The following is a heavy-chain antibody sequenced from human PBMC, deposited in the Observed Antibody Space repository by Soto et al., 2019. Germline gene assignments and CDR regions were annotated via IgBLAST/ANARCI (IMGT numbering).Heavy chain of an antibody. CDR3: ARGGPSSKGLDP. Sequence: SEILSLPSTVSGGSVSNYYWRRVRQPQGKRPEWIAYIYNGGTTNYNPSLKSRLTISLDTSKNQFSLKLSSVTAADTAVYFCARGGPSSKGLDPSGQGIQGSVSS. V-gene: IGHV4-59*02. J-gene: IGHJ5*02. CDR1: GGSVSNYY. CDR2: IYNGGTT.